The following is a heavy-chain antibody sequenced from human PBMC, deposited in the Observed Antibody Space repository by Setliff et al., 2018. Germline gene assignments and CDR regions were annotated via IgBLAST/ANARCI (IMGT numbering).Heavy chain of an antibody. Sequence: ASVKVSCKASGYTFTNYGVSWVRQAPGQGLEWMGWISGYNGKTNYAQKVQGRVSMTTHTSTSTAYMELRSLRSDDTAVCYCARHGDASFYYDILTGHSPPYYFDYWGQGTLVTVSS. D-gene: IGHD3-9*01. CDR1: GYTFTNYG. V-gene: IGHV1-18*01. J-gene: IGHJ4*02. CDR3: ARHGDASFYYDILTGHSPPYYFDY. CDR2: ISGYNGKT.